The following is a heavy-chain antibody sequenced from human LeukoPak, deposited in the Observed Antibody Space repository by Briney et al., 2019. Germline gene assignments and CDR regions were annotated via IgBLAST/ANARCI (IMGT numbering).Heavy chain of an antibody. Sequence: SETLSLTCTVSGASISSTGYYWGWIRQSPGKRLEWIGSLSNSGVTYYSPSLKSRVSTSVDTSNNHFSLRLTSLTAADTAIYYCARHRVASAYSSFDYWGQGTLVTVSS. CDR2: LSNSGVT. CDR3: ARHRVASAYSSFDY. J-gene: IGHJ4*02. V-gene: IGHV4-39*01. CDR1: GASISSTGYY. D-gene: IGHD2-15*01.